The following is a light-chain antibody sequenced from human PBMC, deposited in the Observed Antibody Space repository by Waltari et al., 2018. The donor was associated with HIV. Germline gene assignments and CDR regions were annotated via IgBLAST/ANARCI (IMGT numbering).Light chain of an antibody. V-gene: IGKV4-1*01. Sequence: DFVTTQSPDSLAVSLGERATINCKSSQNVLYDSNNKNYLAWYQQKPGQPPKLLIYWASTRQSGVPDRFSGSGSGTDFTLTISSLQAEDVAVYYCQQYYSTPPTFGQGTKVEIK. J-gene: IGKJ1*01. CDR2: WAS. CDR1: QNVLYDSNNKNY. CDR3: QQYYSTPPT.